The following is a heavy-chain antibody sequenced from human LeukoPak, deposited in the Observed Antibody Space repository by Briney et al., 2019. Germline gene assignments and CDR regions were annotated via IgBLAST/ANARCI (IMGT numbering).Heavy chain of an antibody. CDR1: GGSISSGGYY. V-gene: IGHV4-31*03. CDR3: ARIPLYYYDSSGYPEGPFDY. D-gene: IGHD3-22*01. Sequence: SQTLSLTCTVSGGSISSGGYYWSWIRQHPGKGLEWIGYIYYSGSTYYNPSLKSRVTTSVDTSKNQFSLKLSSVTAADTAVYYCARIPLYYYDSSGYPEGPFDYWGQGTLVTVSS. J-gene: IGHJ4*02. CDR2: IYYSGST.